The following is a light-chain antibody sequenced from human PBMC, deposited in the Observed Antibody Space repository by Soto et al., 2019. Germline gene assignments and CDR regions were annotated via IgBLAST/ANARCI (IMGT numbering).Light chain of an antibody. CDR3: ISYTTSTTLV. V-gene: IGLV2-14*03. J-gene: IGLJ2*01. Sequence: QSALTQPASVSGSPGQSITISCTGTSSDVGGYNYVSWYQHQPGKPPKLIFYGVNNRPSGVSTRFSASKSGNTASLTISGLQAEDEADYYCISYTTSTTLVFGGGTKLTVL. CDR2: GVN. CDR1: SSDVGGYNY.